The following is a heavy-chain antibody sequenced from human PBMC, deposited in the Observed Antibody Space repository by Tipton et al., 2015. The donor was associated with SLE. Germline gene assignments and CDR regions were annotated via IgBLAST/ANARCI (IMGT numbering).Heavy chain of an antibody. CDR1: GGSIKYHY. Sequence: TLSLTCTVSGGSIKYHYWNWIRQSPGKGLEWFGYIYYSGSTSYNPSLKNRVTMSVDTSKNQFSLKLRSVTAADTAVHYCSRAGAGTRIYFDYWGQGTLVTVSS. CDR3: SRAGAGTRIYFDY. D-gene: IGHD6-19*01. V-gene: IGHV4-59*11. CDR2: IYYSGST. J-gene: IGHJ4*02.